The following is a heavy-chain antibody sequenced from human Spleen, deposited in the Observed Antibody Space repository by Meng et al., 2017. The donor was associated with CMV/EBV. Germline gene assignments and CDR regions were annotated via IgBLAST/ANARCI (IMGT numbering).Heavy chain of an antibody. Sequence: SETLSLTCTVSGDSINSGGYYWSWIRQHPGKGLEWIGYIHYSGSTNHTPSLKSRATISMDTSKNQFSLKLISVTAADTAVYYCARDGAKGVYYYYGMDVWGQGTTVTVSS. D-gene: IGHD4/OR15-4a*01. CDR3: ARDGAKGVYYYYGMDV. CDR1: GDSINSGGYY. V-gene: IGHV4-31*03. J-gene: IGHJ6*02. CDR2: IHYSGST.